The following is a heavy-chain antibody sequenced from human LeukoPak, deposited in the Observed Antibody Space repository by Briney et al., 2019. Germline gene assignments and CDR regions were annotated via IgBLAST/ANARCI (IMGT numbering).Heavy chain of an antibody. D-gene: IGHD3-3*01. J-gene: IGHJ4*02. CDR2: IYGGGST. CDR3: ATYFWSGYFYDH. CDR1: GFTVSSNY. V-gene: IGHV3-66*01. Sequence: GGSLRLSCAASGFTVSSNYMGWVRQAPGKGLEWVSVIYGGGSTYYADSVKGRFTISRGNSKNTVLLQMNSLRAEDTAMYYCATYFWSGYFYDHWGQGTLVTVSS.